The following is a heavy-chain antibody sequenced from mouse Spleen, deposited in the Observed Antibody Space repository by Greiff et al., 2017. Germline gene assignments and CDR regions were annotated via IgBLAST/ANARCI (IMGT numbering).Heavy chain of an antibody. CDR3: ARAYGNGYYFDY. J-gene: IGHJ2*01. CDR1: GFTFSSYY. CDR2: ISSGGGST. V-gene: IGHV5-9*01. D-gene: IGHD2-1*01. Sequence: EVMLVESGGGLVKLGGSLKLSCAASGFTFSSYYMSWVRQTPEKRLEWVATISSGGGSTYYPDSVKGRFTISRDNAKNTLYLQMSSLNSEDTAVYYCARAYGNGYYFDYWGQGTTLTVSS.